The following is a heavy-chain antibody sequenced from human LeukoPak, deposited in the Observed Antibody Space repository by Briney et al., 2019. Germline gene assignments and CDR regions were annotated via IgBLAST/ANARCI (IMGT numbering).Heavy chain of an antibody. J-gene: IGHJ6*03. CDR1: GGTFSSYA. D-gene: IGHD1-14*01. Sequence: SVKVSCKASGGTFSSYAISWVRQAPGQGLEWMGRIIPILGIANYAQKFQGRVTITADKSTSTAYMELSSLRSEDTAVYYCARGYSGIKGYYYYMDVWGKGTTVTVSS. CDR2: IIPILGIA. V-gene: IGHV1-69*04. CDR3: ARGYSGIKGYYYYMDV.